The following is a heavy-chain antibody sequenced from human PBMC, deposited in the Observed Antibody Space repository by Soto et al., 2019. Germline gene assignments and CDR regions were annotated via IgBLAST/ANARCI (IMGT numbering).Heavy chain of an antibody. CDR3: TTDYKLRYFDWLLEGVIDY. J-gene: IGHJ4*02. D-gene: IGHD3-9*01. CDR2: IKSKTDGGTT. Sequence: EVQLVESGGGLVKPGGSLRLSCAASGFTFSNAWMNWVRQAPGKGLEWVGRIKSKTDGGTTDYAAPVKGRFTISRDDSKNTLYLQMNSLKTEDTAVYYCTTDYKLRYFDWLLEGVIDYWGQGTLVTVSS. CDR1: GFTFSNAW. V-gene: IGHV3-15*07.